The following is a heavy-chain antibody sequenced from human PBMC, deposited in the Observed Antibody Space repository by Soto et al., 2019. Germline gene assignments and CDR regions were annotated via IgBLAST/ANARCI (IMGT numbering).Heavy chain of an antibody. D-gene: IGHD6-13*01. CDR3: ARSTDSSFDY. V-gene: IGHV6-1*01. Sequence: SQTLSLTCAMSGDSVSSNSAAWNWIMQSPSRGLEWLGRTYYRSKWYNDYAVSMKNRITINPDTSKNQFSLLLNSVTPEDTAVYYCARSTDSSFDYWGQGTLVTVSS. CDR1: GDSVSSNSAA. J-gene: IGHJ4*02. CDR2: TYYRSKWYN.